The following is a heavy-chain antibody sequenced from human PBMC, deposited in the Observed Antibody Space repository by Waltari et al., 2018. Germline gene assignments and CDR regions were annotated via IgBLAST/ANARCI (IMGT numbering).Heavy chain of an antibody. CDR2: INEYGNEK. Sequence: EVQLVESGGDLVQPGGSLKLSCAASGFTFRNNWMSWIRQAPGKGLGWVAKINEYGNEKYSRDSVKGRFTVSRDNVKNSLYLQMNNLRAEDTAVYFCARALASQQNDYWGQGTLVTVSS. CDR1: GFTFRNNW. CDR3: ARALASQQNDY. V-gene: IGHV3-7*01. D-gene: IGHD1-1*01. J-gene: IGHJ4*02.